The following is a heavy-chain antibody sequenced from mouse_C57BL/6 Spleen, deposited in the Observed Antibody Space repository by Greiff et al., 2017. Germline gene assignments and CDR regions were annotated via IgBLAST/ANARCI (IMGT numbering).Heavy chain of an antibody. CDR1: GYSITSGYY. CDR3: ARKTPYAMDY. J-gene: IGHJ4*01. V-gene: IGHV3-6*01. Sequence: EVHLVESGPGLVKPSQSLSLTCSVTGYSITSGYYWNCIRQFPGNKLEWMGYISYDGSNNYNPSIKNRISITRDTSKNQFFLKLNSVTTEDTATYYCARKTPYAMDYWSQGTSVTVSS. CDR2: ISYDGSN.